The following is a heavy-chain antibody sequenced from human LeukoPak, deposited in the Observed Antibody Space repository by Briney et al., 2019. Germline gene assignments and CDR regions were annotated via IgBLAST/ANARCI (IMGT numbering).Heavy chain of an antibody. CDR2: TSSSGSTT. J-gene: IGHJ4*02. Sequence: QPGGSLRLSCAASGFTFSSYAMSWVRQAPGKGLEWVSVTSSSGSTTYYADSVKGRFTISRDNSKNTLYLQMNSLRAEDTAEYYCAREPAYCGGDCYSLVDYWGQGTLVTVSS. CDR3: AREPAYCGGDCYSLVDY. D-gene: IGHD2-21*01. CDR1: GFTFSSYA. V-gene: IGHV3-23*01.